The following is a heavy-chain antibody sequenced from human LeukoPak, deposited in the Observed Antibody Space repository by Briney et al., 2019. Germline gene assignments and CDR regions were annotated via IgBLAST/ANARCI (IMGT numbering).Heavy chain of an antibody. Sequence: GGSLRLSCAASGFTFSSYEMNWVRQAPGKGLEWVSSISSSSSYIYYADSVKGRFTISRDNAKNSLYLQMNSLRAEDTAVYYCARVPRGEMATIDYWGQGTLVTVSS. V-gene: IGHV3-21*01. CDR3: ARVPRGEMATIDY. D-gene: IGHD5-24*01. CDR1: GFTFSSYE. CDR2: ISSSSSYI. J-gene: IGHJ4*02.